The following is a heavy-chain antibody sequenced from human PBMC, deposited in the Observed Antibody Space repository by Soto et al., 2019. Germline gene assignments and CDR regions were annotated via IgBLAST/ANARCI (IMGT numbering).Heavy chain of an antibody. D-gene: IGHD3-22*01. CDR1: GFTFSSYG. V-gene: IGHV3-30*03. Sequence: PGGSLRLSCAASGFTFSSYGMHWVRQAPGKGLEWVAVISYDGSNKYYADSVKGRFTISRDNSKNTLYLQMNSLRAEDTAVYYCARVMIYYYDSSGDYSGLDYWGQGTLVNVSS. CDR3: ARVMIYYYDSSGDYSGLDY. CDR2: ISYDGSNK. J-gene: IGHJ4*02.